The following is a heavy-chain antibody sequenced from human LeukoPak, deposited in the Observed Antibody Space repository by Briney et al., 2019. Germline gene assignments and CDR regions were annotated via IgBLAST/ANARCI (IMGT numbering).Heavy chain of an antibody. Sequence: PSETLSLTCAVYGGSFSGYCWSWIRQPPGKGLEWIGEINHSGSTNYNPSLKSRVTISVDTSKNQFSLKLSSVTAADTAMYYCARGNNVDTATDLDYWGQGTLATVSS. CDR3: ARGNNVDTATDLDY. CDR1: GGSFSGYC. D-gene: IGHD5-18*01. J-gene: IGHJ4*02. CDR2: INHSGST. V-gene: IGHV4-34*01.